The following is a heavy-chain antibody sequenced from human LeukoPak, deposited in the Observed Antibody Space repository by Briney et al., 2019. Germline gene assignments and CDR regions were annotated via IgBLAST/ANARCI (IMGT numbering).Heavy chain of an antibody. V-gene: IGHV3-9*01. D-gene: IGHD3-10*01. CDR3: AKGNYYGSGFFDY. J-gene: IGHJ4*02. Sequence: GGSLRLSCAASGFTFDDYAMHWVRHAPGKGLEWVSGISWNSGSIGYADSVKGRFTISRDNAKNSLYLQMNSLRAEDTALYYCAKGNYYGSGFFDYWGQGTLVTVSS. CDR2: ISWNSGSI. CDR1: GFTFDDYA.